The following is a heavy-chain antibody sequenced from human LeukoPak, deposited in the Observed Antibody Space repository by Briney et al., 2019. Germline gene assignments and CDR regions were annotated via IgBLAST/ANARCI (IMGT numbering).Heavy chain of an antibody. CDR2: INPNSGGT. V-gene: IGHV1-2*02. D-gene: IGHD1-26*01. J-gene: IGHJ5*01. CDR3: ARPWEITLSERSYNWFDS. CDR1: GYTFTAYY. Sequence: ASVKVSCKASGYTFTAYYIHWVRQAPGQGLEWMGRINPNSGGTNYAQKFQGRVTMTRDTSISTAYMELSRLRSDDTAVYYCARPWEITLSERSYNWFDSWGQGTLVTVSS.